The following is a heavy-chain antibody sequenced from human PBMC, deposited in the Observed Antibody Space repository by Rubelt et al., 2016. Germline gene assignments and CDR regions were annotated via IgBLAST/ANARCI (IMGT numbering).Heavy chain of an antibody. J-gene: IGHJ4*02. CDR2: IYPSGGGT. D-gene: IGHD3-3*01. CDR1: GYTFTSYN. Sequence: QVQLVQSGAEVKKPGASVKVSCKASGYTFTSYNVHWVRQAPGQGLQWMGIIYPSGGGTRYAQELKGRNTMNRDKSTSTVVMEVSGLRSDDTAVYYCARDWSGYWTFDYWGQGTLVTVSS. CDR3: ARDWSGYWTFDY. V-gene: IGHV1-46*04.